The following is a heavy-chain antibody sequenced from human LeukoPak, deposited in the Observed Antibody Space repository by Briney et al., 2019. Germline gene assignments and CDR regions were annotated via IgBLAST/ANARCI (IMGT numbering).Heavy chain of an antibody. J-gene: IGHJ4*02. CDR3: ARDRVPGQLVLGY. CDR2: INPNSGGT. Sequence: ASVKVSCKASGYTFTSYDINWVRQATGQGLEWMGWINPNSGGTNYAQKFQGRVTMTRDTSISTAYMELSRLRSDDTAVYYCARDRVPGQLVLGYWGQGTLVTVSS. CDR1: GYTFTSYD. D-gene: IGHD6-6*01. V-gene: IGHV1-2*02.